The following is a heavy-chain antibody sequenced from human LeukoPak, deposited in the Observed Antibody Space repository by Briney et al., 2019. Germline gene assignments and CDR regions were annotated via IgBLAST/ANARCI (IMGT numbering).Heavy chain of an antibody. CDR2: ISDDGTNK. CDR3: ATDRIAAAGTFFDY. CDR1: GFTFSNYF. Sequence: GRSLRLSCAASGFTFSNYFIHWVRQAPGKGLEWVAVISDDGTNKYYADSLKGRFTLSRDNSKNTVYLQMNSLRAEDTAVYYCATDRIAAAGTFFDYWGQGTLVTVSS. V-gene: IGHV3-30-3*01. J-gene: IGHJ4*02. D-gene: IGHD6-13*01.